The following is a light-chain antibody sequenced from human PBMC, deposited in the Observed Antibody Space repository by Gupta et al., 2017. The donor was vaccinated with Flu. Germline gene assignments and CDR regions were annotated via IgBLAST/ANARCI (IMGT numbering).Light chain of an antibody. CDR2: EVR. Sequence: QSALTQPASVSGSPGQSITISCTGTSSDVGAYNYVSWYQQHPGKAPKLIMYEVRNRPSGVSNRVSGSKSGNTASLTISGLQAEDEADYYCSSYTTSSLEVFGGGTKLTVL. CDR1: SSDVGAYNY. CDR3: SSYTTSSLEV. J-gene: IGLJ3*02. V-gene: IGLV2-14*01.